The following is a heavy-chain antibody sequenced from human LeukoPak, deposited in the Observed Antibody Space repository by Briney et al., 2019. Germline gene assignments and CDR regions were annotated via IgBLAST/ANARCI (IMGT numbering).Heavy chain of an antibody. Sequence: GGSLRLSCAASGFTFSGYGMHWVRQAPGKGLDWVAVISYDGSKKYYADSVKGRFTISRDNSKNTLYLQMNSLRAEDTAVYYCARSGVVGAYDYYGMDVWGQGTTVTVSS. CDR2: ISYDGSKK. J-gene: IGHJ6*02. V-gene: IGHV3-30*03. D-gene: IGHD2-15*01. CDR3: ARSGVVGAYDYYGMDV. CDR1: GFTFSGYG.